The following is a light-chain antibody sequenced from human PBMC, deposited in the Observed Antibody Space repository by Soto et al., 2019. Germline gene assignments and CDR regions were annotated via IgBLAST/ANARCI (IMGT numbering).Light chain of an antibody. Sequence: EVVLTQSPVTLSLSPGERATLSCRASQSFRGLLAWYQQKPGQAPRLLIYGASSRATGIPDRFSGSGSGTDFTLTISRLEPEDFAVYYCQQYGSSPTWTFGQGTKVDIK. CDR2: GAS. V-gene: IGKV3-20*01. J-gene: IGKJ1*01. CDR3: QQYGSSPTWT. CDR1: QSFRGL.